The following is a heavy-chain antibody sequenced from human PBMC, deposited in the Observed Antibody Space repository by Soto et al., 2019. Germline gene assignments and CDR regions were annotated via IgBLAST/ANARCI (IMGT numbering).Heavy chain of an antibody. CDR1: GFTFSSYA. CDR2: ISGSGGST. D-gene: IGHD6-13*01. J-gene: IGHJ6*02. CDR3: AKSSGIADRRNYYYGMDV. Sequence: GWSLRLSCAASGFTFSSYAMSWVRQAPGKGLEWVSAISGSGGSTYYADSVKGRFTISRDNSKNTLYLQMNSLRAEDTAVYYCAKSSGIADRRNYYYGMDVWGQGNTVTVSS. V-gene: IGHV3-23*01.